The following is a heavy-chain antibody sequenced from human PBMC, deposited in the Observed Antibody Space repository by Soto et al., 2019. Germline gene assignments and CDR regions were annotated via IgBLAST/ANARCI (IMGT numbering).Heavy chain of an antibody. CDR2: ITYDGSNK. J-gene: IGHJ3*02. CDR3: AKELYYDFWSGWPHDAFDI. CDR1: GLTVTANH. Sequence: PGGSLRLSCAASGLTVTANHMSWVRQAPGKGLGWVVITYDGSNKYYADSVKGRFTISRDNSKNTLYLQMNSLRAEDTAVYYCAKELYYDFWSGWPHDAFDIWGQGTMVTVSS. D-gene: IGHD3-3*01. V-gene: IGHV3-30*18.